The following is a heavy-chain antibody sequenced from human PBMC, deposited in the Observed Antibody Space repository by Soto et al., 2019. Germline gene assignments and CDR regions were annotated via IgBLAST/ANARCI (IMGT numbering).Heavy chain of an antibody. CDR1: GFTISSYA. Sequence: GSLRLSCAVSGFTISSYAMSWVRQAPGKGLEWVSAISDRGDTTHYADSVKGRFTISRDTSKNTLYLQMNTLRAEDTAVYYCAKDKPGTTSFDYWGQGTLVTVSS. J-gene: IGHJ4*02. CDR3: AKDKPGTTSFDY. V-gene: IGHV3-23*01. D-gene: IGHD1-1*01. CDR2: ISDRGDTT.